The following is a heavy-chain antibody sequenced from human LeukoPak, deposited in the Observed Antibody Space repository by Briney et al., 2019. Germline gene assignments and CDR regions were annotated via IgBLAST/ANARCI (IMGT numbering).Heavy chain of an antibody. CDR2: IYTSGST. CDR3: ARETYKDSSGYQKWFDP. CDR1: GGSISSYY. Sequence: SETLSLTCTVSGGSISSYYWSWIRQPAGKGLEWIGRIYTSGSTNYNPSLKSRVTMSVDTSKNQFSLKLSSVTAADTAVYYCARETYKDSSGYQKWFDPWGQGTLVTVSS. J-gene: IGHJ5*02. V-gene: IGHV4-4*07. D-gene: IGHD3-22*01.